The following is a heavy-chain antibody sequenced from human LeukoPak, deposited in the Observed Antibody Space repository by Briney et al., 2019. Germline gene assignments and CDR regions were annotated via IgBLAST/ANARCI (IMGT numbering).Heavy chain of an antibody. J-gene: IGHJ4*02. Sequence: GSLRLSCVGSGFTFRSHAMSWVRQAPEKGLEFVSGIYENGGTTYYADSVKGRFSISRDNSKNTLYLQMDSLRGEDTAVYYCAIRQYYFDYWGQGTLVTVSS. V-gene: IGHV3-23*01. CDR1: GFTFRSHA. CDR2: IYENGGTT. CDR3: AIRQYYFDY. D-gene: IGHD6-19*01.